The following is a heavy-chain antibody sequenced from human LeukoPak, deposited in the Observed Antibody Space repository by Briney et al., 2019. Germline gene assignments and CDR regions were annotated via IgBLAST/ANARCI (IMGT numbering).Heavy chain of an antibody. CDR1: GGSFSGYY. D-gene: IGHD6-19*01. CDR2: INHSGST. J-gene: IGHJ4*02. Sequence: SETLSLTCAVYGGSFSGYYWSWIRQPPGKGLEWIGEINHSGSTNYNPSLKSRVTISVDTSKNQFSLKLRSVTAADTAVYYCARHEQWLIRFNHWGQGTLVTVSS. CDR3: ARHEQWLIRFNH. V-gene: IGHV4-34*01.